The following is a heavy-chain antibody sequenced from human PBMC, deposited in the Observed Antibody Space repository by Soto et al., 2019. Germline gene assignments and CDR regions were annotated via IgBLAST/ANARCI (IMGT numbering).Heavy chain of an antibody. V-gene: IGHV3-33*01. CDR2: IWYDGSNK. CDR3: ARDTYEASHYGVY. J-gene: IGHJ4*02. Sequence: GGSLRLSCAASGFTFSSYGMHWVRQAPGKGLEWVAVIWYDGSNKYYADSVKGRFTISRDNAKNSLYLQMNSLRAEDTAVYYCARDTYEASHYGVYWGLGTLVTVSS. D-gene: IGHD4-17*01. CDR1: GFTFSSYG.